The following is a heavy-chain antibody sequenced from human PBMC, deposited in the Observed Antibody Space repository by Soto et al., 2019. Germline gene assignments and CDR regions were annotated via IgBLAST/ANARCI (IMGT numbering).Heavy chain of an antibody. CDR2: IYPGNSDT. CDR3: ARHVYYDVLKKNY. V-gene: IGHV5-51*01. CDR1: GYNFANYW. J-gene: IGHJ4*02. Sequence: PGESLKISCKGSGYNFANYWIGWVCQMPGKGLEWMGIIYPGNSDTRYSPSFQGQVTISADTSISTAYLEWSSLKASDTAIYYCARHVYYDVLKKNYWGQGTLVTVSS. D-gene: IGHD3-9*01.